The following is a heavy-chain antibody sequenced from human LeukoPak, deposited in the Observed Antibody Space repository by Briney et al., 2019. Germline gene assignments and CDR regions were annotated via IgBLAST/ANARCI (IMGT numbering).Heavy chain of an antibody. V-gene: IGHV5-51*01. D-gene: IGHD5-24*01. J-gene: IGHJ4*02. CDR3: ARHWDGFKQVDY. Sequence: HGESLKISCKASGYSFTNYWIDWVRQMPGKGLEWMGIIYPGDSDTRYSPSFQGQVTISADKSISTAYLQWSSLKASDTAIYYCARHWDGFKQVDYWGQGTLVTVSS. CDR2: IYPGDSDT. CDR1: GYSFTNYW.